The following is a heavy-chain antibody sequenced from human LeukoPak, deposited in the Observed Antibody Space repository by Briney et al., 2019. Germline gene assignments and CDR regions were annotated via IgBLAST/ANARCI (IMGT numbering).Heavy chain of an antibody. J-gene: IGHJ3*02. D-gene: IGHD4-17*01. CDR1: GFTFSDYY. CDR3: ARRMTTVTTRAFDI. Sequence: GGSLRLSCAASGFTFSDYYMSWIRQAPGKGLEWASYISSSSSYTNYADSVKGRFTISRDNAKNSLYLQMNSLRAEDTAVYYCARRMTTVTTRAFDIWGQGTMVTVSS. CDR2: ISSSSSYT. V-gene: IGHV3-11*06.